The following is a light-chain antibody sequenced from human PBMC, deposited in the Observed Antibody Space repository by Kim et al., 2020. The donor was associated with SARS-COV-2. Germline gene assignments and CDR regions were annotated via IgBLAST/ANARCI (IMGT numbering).Light chain of an antibody. J-gene: IGLJ1*01. Sequence: KTVATTCPRRSGRITSTYLQWYQQRPGSAPTTVIYEDNQRPSGVPDRFSGSIDSSSNSASLTISGLKTEDEADYYCQSYDSSTLYVFGTGTKVTVL. CDR1: SGRITSTY. V-gene: IGLV6-57*03. CDR3: QSYDSSTLYV. CDR2: EDN.